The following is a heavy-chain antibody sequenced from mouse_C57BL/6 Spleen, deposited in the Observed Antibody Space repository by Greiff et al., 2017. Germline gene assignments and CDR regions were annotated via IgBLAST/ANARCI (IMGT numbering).Heavy chain of an antibody. CDR1: GYTFTSYW. Sequence: QVQLQQSGAELVKPGASVKMSCKASGYTFTSYWINWVKQRPGQGLAWIGDIYPGSGSTNYNEKFKSKATLTVDTSSSTAYMQLSSLTAEDSAVYYCTRGELCDGDCWFAYWGQGTLVTVSA. D-gene: IGHD2-13*01. J-gene: IGHJ3*01. CDR3: TRGELCDGDCWFAY. V-gene: IGHV1-55*01. CDR2: IYPGSGST.